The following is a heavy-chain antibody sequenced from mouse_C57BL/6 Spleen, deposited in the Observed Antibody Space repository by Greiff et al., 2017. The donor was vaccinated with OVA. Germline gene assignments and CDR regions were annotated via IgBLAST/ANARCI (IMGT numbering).Heavy chain of an antibody. Sequence: VKLQESGAELARPGASVKLPCKAPGSPFPSYGISWVKQSIGQGLEWIGEFYPRSGNIYYNEKFKGKATLTADKSSSTAYMELRSLTSEDSAVYFCASQGYYGSSYAMDYWGQGTSVTVSS. CDR2: FYPRSGNI. D-gene: IGHD1-1*01. J-gene: IGHJ4*01. CDR1: GSPFPSYG. CDR3: ASQGYYGSSYAMDY. V-gene: IGHV1-81*01.